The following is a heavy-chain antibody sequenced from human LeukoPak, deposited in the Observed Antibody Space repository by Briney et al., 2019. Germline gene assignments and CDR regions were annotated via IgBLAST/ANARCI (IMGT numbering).Heavy chain of an antibody. D-gene: IGHD1-14*01. CDR1: GGSISSSSYY. Sequence: PSETLSLTCTDSGGSISSSSYYWGWIRQPPGKGLEWIGSIYYSGSTYYNPSLKSRVTISVDTSKNQFSLKLSSVTAADTAVYYCARVRRWNQFFDYWGQGTLVTVSS. CDR3: ARVRRWNQFFDY. V-gene: IGHV4-39*07. J-gene: IGHJ4*02. CDR2: IYYSGST.